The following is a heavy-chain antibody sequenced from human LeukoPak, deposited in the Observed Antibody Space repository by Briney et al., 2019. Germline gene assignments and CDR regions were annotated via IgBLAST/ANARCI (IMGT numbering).Heavy chain of an antibody. Sequence: ASVKVSCKASGYTFTSYYMHWVRQAPGQGLEWMGIINPSGGSTSYAQKFQGRVTMTRDTSTSTVYMELSSLRSEDTAVYYCATASSSGAFDIWGQGTMVTVSS. CDR2: INPSGGST. J-gene: IGHJ3*02. CDR1: GYTFTSYY. CDR3: ATASSSGAFDI. V-gene: IGHV1-46*01. D-gene: IGHD6-6*01.